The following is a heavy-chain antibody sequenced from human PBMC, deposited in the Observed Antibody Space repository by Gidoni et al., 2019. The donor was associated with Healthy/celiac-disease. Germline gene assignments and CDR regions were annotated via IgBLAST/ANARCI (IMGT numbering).Heavy chain of an antibody. CDR2: ISGSGGST. CDR1: GFTFSSYA. D-gene: IGHD2-15*01. V-gene: IGHV3-23*01. Sequence: EVQLLESGGGLVQHGGSLRLSCAASGFTFSSYAMSWVRQAPGKGLEWVSAISGSGGSTYYADSVKGRFTISRDNSKNTLYLQMNSLRAEDTAVYYCANPNNHYSGWFDPWGQGTLVTVSS. J-gene: IGHJ5*02. CDR3: ANPNNHYSGWFDP.